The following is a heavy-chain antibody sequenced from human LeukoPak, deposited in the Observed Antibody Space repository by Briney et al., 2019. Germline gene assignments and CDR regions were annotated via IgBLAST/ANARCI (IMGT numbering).Heavy chain of an antibody. CDR1: GFTFSSYW. D-gene: IGHD5-18*01. CDR3: ARDRGYSRFDY. Sequence: GGSLRPSCAASGFTFSSYWMHWVRQAPGKGLVWVSRIDSDGSSTSYADSVKGRFTISRDNAKNTLYLQMNSLRAEDTAVYYCARDRGYSRFDYWGQGTLVTVSS. J-gene: IGHJ4*02. CDR2: IDSDGSST. V-gene: IGHV3-74*01.